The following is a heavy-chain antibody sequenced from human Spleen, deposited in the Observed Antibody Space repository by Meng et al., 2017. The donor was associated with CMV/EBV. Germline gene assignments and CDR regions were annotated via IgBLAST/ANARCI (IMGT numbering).Heavy chain of an antibody. J-gene: IGHJ4*02. CDR2: SYWNGDE. CDR1: RTSGAG. CDR3: AHSSRNYDFRSGYFYYFDY. D-gene: IGHD3-3*01. Sequence: RTSGAGVGWIRQPPGEALEWLAHSYWNGDEGYSPSLKSKLTITKDTSRNQVVLRMTNMDPVDTATYYCAHSSRNYDFRSGYFYYFDYWGQGTLVTVSS. V-gene: IGHV2-5*01.